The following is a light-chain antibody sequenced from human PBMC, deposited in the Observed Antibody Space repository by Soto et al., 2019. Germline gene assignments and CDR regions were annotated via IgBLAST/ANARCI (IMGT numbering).Light chain of an antibody. CDR1: SSDVGGYNY. CDR2: DVS. V-gene: IGLV2-14*01. J-gene: IGLJ2*01. Sequence: QSVLTQPASVSGSPGQSITISCTGTSSDVGGYNYVSWYQQHPGKAPKLMIYDVSNRPSGVSNRFSSSKSGNTASLTISGLQAEDEADYYCSSYTSSSTLEGVFGGGTKLTVL. CDR3: SSYTSSSTLEGV.